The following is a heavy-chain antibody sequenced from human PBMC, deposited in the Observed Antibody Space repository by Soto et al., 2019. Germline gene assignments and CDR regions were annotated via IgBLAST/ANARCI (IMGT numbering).Heavy chain of an antibody. Sequence: QVQLVQSGAEVKKPGSSVKVSCKASGGTFSSYAISWVRQAPGQGLEWMGGIIPIFGTANYAQKFQGRVTLTGEKSTTTANMGHRRLKSEAPPLYSCGGGGGYYYDSRYWGQGNLVTVSS. J-gene: IGHJ4*02. D-gene: IGHD3-22*01. CDR1: GGTFSSYA. CDR2: IIPIFGTA. V-gene: IGHV1-69*06. CDR3: GGGGGYYYDSRY.